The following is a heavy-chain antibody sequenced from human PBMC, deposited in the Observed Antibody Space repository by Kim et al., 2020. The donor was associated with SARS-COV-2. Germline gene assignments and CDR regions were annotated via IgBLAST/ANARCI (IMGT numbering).Heavy chain of an antibody. D-gene: IGHD4-17*01. CDR1: GGSISSYY. CDR2: IYYSGST. J-gene: IGHJ6*02. CDR3: ARDKPITLTTKDYYYYYGMDV. V-gene: IGHV4-59*13. Sequence: SETLSLTCTVSGGSISSYYWSWIRQPPGKGLEWIGYIYYSGSTNYNPSLKSRVTISVDTSKNQFSLKLSSVTAADTAVYYCARDKPITLTTKDYYYYYGMDVWGQGTTVTVSS.